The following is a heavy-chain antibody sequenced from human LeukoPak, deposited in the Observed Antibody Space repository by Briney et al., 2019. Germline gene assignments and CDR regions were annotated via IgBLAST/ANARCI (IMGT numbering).Heavy chain of an antibody. J-gene: IGHJ5*02. D-gene: IGHD3-22*01. CDR2: IYIGGTT. CDR3: ARHDSWAGWFDP. CDR1: GFTVSDNY. Sequence: GRSLRLSCAASGFTVSDNYMSWVRHAPGKGLDWVSVIYIGGTTYSADSVKGRFTISRDNSKNTLYLQMNSLRAEDTAVYYCARHDSWAGWFDPWGQGTLVTVSS. V-gene: IGHV3-53*01.